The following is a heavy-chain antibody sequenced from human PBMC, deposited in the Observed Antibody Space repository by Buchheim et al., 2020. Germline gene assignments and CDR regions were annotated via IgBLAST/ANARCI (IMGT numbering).Heavy chain of an antibody. CDR3: AKDGGSSHYWYCDL. D-gene: IGHD6-6*01. CDR2: ITRGGGT. CDR1: GFTFATYD. Sequence: EVQLLDSGGGLVQPGGSLRLSCEASGFTFATYDMSWVRQAPGKGLEWVSAITRGGGTFYADSVKGRFTISRGISKNTLFLQMNSLRVEDTALYYCAKDGGSSHYWYCDLWGRGTL. J-gene: IGHJ2*01. V-gene: IGHV3-23*01.